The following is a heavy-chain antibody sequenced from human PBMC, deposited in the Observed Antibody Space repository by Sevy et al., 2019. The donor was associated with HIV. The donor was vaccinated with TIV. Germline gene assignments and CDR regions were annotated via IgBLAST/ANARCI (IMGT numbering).Heavy chain of an antibody. J-gene: IGHJ4*02. V-gene: IGHV3-23*01. CDR3: AKDCGGGVLVPAASHPRPDATKYYFDY. CDR1: GFTFSSYA. CDR2: ISGSGGST. Sequence: GGSLRLSCAASGFTFSSYAMSWVRQAPGKGLEWVSAISGSGGSTYYADSVKGRFTISRDKSKNTLYLQMNSLRAEDTAVKYWAKDCGGGVLVPAASHPRPDATKYYFDYWGQGTLVTVSS. D-gene: IGHD2-2*01.